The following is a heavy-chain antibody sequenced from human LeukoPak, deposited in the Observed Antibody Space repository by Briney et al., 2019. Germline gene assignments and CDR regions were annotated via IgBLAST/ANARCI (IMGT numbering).Heavy chain of an antibody. Sequence: PGGSLRLSCAASGFTFSSYSMNWVRQAPGKGLEWVANIKQDGSEKYYVDSVKGRFTISRDNAKNSLYLQMNSLRAEDTAVYYCARVDLAAWFDYWGQGTLVTVSS. V-gene: IGHV3-7*04. CDR1: GFTFSSYS. CDR3: ARVDLAAWFDY. J-gene: IGHJ4*02. D-gene: IGHD6-25*01. CDR2: IKQDGSEK.